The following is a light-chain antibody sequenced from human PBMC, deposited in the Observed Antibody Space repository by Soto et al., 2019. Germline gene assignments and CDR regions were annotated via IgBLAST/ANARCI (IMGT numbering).Light chain of an antibody. V-gene: IGKV1-5*01. J-gene: IGKJ3*01. CDR2: DAS. Sequence: DIQMTKSPSTLYASVGDRVTITCRASQSISTWLAWYQQKPGKAPKLLIYDASSLESGVPSRLSGRGSVTEFTLTISSLQPDDFAAYYCQQYNSYSLFTFGPGTKVDIK. CDR1: QSISTW. CDR3: QQYNSYSLFT.